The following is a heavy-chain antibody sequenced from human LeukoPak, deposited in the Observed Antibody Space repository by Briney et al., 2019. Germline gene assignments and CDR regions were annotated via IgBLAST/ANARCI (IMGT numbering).Heavy chain of an antibody. CDR2: INHSGST. V-gene: IGHV4-34*01. CDR1: GGSFSGYY. Sequence: PSETLSLTCAVFGGSFSGYYWSWIRQPPGKGLEWIGEINHSGSTNYSPSLTSRVTISVDTSKNQFSLKLSSVTAADTAVYYCAREGSGNTAMAAPDYWGQGTLVTVSS. D-gene: IGHD5-18*01. J-gene: IGHJ4*02. CDR3: AREGSGNTAMAAPDY.